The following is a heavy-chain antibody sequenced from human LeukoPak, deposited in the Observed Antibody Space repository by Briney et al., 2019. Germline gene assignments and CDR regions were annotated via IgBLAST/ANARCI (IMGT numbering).Heavy chain of an antibody. J-gene: IGHJ4*02. CDR1: GYTFTSYY. CDR2: INPSGGST. D-gene: IGHD4-4*01. CDR3: VLSTTVTTGFDY. V-gene: IGHV1-46*01. Sequence: ASVKVSCKASGYTFTSYYMHWVRQAPGQGLEWMGIINPSGGSTSYAQKFQGRVTMTRDTSTSTVYMELSSLRSEDTAVYYCVLSTTVTTGFDYWGQGTLVTVSS.